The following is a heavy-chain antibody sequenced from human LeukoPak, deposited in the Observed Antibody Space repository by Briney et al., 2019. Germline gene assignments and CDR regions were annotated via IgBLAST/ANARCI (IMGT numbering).Heavy chain of an antibody. CDR1: GFTFSSYA. Sequence: PGRSLRLSCAASGFTFSSYAMSWVRQAPGKGLEWVSAISGSGGSTYYADSVKGRFTISRDNSKNTLYLQMNSLRAEDTAVYYCAKGPYSSSWYGVHYWGQGTLVTVSS. D-gene: IGHD6-13*01. J-gene: IGHJ4*02. V-gene: IGHV3-23*01. CDR2: ISGSGGST. CDR3: AKGPYSSSWYGVHY.